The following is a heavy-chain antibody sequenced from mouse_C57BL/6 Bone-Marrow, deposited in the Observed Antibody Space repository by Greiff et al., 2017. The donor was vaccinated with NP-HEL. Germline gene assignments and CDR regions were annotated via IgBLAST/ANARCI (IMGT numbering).Heavy chain of an antibody. V-gene: IGHV5-15*04. CDR3: ARRGYYGNYYYAMDY. J-gene: IGHJ4*01. D-gene: IGHD2-1*01. CDR1: GFTFSDYG. CDR2: ISNLAYSI. Sequence: DVKLVESGGGLVQPGGSLKLSCAASGFTFSDYGMAWVRQAPRKGPEWVAFISNLAYSIYYADTVTGRFTISRENAKNTLYLEMSSLRSEDTAMYYCARRGYYGNYYYAMDYWGQGTSVTVSS.